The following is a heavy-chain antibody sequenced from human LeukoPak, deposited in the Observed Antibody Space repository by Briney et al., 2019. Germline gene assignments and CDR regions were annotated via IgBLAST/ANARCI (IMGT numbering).Heavy chain of an antibody. J-gene: IGHJ4*02. CDR2: ISGNGINT. D-gene: IGHD3-16*01. CDR1: GFTFSSYA. Sequence: GGSLRLSCAASGFTFSSYAMNWVRQAPGKGLEWVSIISGNGINTYYADSVKGRFTISRDDSKNTLYLQMNSLRAEDTAIYYCARGVSDWGQGTLVTVSS. V-gene: IGHV3-23*01. CDR3: ARGVSD.